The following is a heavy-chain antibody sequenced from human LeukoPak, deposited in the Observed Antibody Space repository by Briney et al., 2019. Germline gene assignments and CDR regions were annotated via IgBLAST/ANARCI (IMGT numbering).Heavy chain of an antibody. CDR2: ISYDGSNK. CDR3: AREESSSSLFDY. Sequence: PGGSLRLSCVASGFTFSEPWMTWVRQAPGKGLEWVAVISYDGSNKYYADSVKGRFTISRDNSKNTLYLQMNSLRAEDTAVYYCAREESSSSLFDYWGQGTLVTVSS. CDR1: GFTFSEPW. D-gene: IGHD6-13*01. V-gene: IGHV3-30-3*01. J-gene: IGHJ4*02.